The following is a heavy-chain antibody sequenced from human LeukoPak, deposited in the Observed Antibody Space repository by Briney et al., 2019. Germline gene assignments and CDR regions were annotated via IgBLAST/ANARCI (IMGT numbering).Heavy chain of an antibody. CDR2: INPNTGAT. V-gene: IGHV1-2*02. CDR1: GYTFIDYY. D-gene: IGHD2-15*01. J-gene: IGHJ4*02. Sequence: GASVTVSCKASGYTFIDYYIHWVRQAPGQGLEWMAWINPNTGATKYAQRFQGRVTVTRDTSISTAYMDLSGLKSDDTAVYYCARGYCTGGSCSVVDDWGQGTLVSVSS. CDR3: ARGYCTGGSCSVVDD.